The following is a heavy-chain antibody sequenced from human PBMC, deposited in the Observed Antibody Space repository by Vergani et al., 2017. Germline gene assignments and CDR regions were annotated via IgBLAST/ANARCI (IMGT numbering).Heavy chain of an antibody. Sequence: EVQLLESGGGLVQPGGSLRLSCAASGFTFSSYAMSWVRQAPGKGLEWVSAISGSCGSTYYADSVKGRFTISRDNSKNTLYLQMNSLRAEDTAVYYCTRVEVGGDQDGAFDIWGQGTMVTVSS. J-gene: IGHJ3*02. CDR1: GFTFSSYA. D-gene: IGHD1-26*01. V-gene: IGHV3-23*01. CDR2: ISGSCGST. CDR3: TRVEVGGDQDGAFDI.